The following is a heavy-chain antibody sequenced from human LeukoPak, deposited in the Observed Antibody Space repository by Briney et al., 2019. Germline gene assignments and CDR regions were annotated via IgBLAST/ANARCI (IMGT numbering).Heavy chain of an antibody. D-gene: IGHD1-26*01. CDR1: GYTFTSYA. CDR2: ISGYNGNT. Sequence: ASVKVSCKASGYTFTSYAISWVRQAPGQGPEWMGWISGYNGNTNYPQRPQGRVTMTTDTSTSIAYMELRSLRSDDTAVYYCARDAPYSGSYLDYWGQGTLVTVSS. CDR3: ARDAPYSGSYLDY. J-gene: IGHJ4*02. V-gene: IGHV1-18*01.